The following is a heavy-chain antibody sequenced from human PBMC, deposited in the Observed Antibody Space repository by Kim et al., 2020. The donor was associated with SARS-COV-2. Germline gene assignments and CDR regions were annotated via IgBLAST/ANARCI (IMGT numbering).Heavy chain of an antibody. V-gene: IGHV4-39*01. CDR1: GGSISSSSYY. CDR2: IYYSGST. J-gene: IGHJ5*02. D-gene: IGHD2-2*02. Sequence: SETLSLTCTVSGGSISSSSYYWGWIRQPPGKGLEWIGSIYYSGSTYYNPSLKSRVTISVDTSKNQFSLKLSSVTAADTAVYYCARHAGEYQLLYLGWFDPWGQGTLVTVSS. CDR3: ARHAGEYQLLYLGWFDP.